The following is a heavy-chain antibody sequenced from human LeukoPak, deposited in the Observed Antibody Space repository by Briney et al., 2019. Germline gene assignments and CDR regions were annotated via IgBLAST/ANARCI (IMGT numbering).Heavy chain of an antibody. CDR2: ISSSGSTI. J-gene: IGHJ5*02. Sequence: GGSLRLSCAASGFTFSDYYMSWIRQAPGKGLEWVSYISSSGSTIYYADSVKGRFTISRDNAKNSLYLQMNSLRAEDTAVYYCAKPHDYGDYVGWFDPWGQGTLVTVSS. CDR1: GFTFSDYY. V-gene: IGHV3-11*04. CDR3: AKPHDYGDYVGWFDP. D-gene: IGHD4-17*01.